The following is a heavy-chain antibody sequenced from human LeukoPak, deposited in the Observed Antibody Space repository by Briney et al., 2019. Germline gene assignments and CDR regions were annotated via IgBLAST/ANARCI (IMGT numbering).Heavy chain of an antibody. Sequence: GGSLRLSCAASGFTFSSYAMSWVRQAPGKGLGWVSAISGSGSSTYYADSVKGRFTISRDNSKNTLYVQMNSLRAEDTAVYYCAKDYSSYYDILTGEPWGQGTLVTVSS. D-gene: IGHD3-9*01. J-gene: IGHJ5*02. CDR3: AKDYSSYYDILTGEP. CDR2: ISGSGSST. V-gene: IGHV3-23*01. CDR1: GFTFSSYA.